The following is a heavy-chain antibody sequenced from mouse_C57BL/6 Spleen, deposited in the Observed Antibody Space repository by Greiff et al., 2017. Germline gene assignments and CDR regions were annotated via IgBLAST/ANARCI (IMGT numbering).Heavy chain of an antibody. V-gene: IGHV1-64*01. Sequence: VQLQQPGAELVKPGASVKLSCKASGYTFTSYWMHWVKQRPGQGLEWIGMIHPNSGSTNYNEKFKSKATLTVVKSSSTAYMQLSSLTSEDSAVYYCAPTESSRGYFDYWGQGTTLTVTS. J-gene: IGHJ2*01. CDR1: GYTFTSYW. CDR2: IHPNSGST. CDR3: APTESSRGYFDY. D-gene: IGHD1-1*01.